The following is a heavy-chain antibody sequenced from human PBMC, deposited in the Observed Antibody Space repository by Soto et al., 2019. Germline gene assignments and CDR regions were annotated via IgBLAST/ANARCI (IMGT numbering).Heavy chain of an antibody. CDR3: ARDIVVVPAAYGMDG. CDR2: INSDGSST. J-gene: IGHJ6*02. CDR1: GFTFSSYW. V-gene: IGHV3-74*01. D-gene: IGHD2-2*01. Sequence: GGSLRLSCAASGFTFSSYWMHWVRQAPGKGLVWVSRINSDGSSTSYADSVKGRFTISRDNAKNTLYLQMNSLRAEDTAVYYCARDIVVVPAAYGMDGWGQGTTDTVSS.